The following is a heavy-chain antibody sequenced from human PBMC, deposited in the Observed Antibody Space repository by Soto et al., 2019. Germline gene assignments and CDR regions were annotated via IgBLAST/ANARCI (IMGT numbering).Heavy chain of an antibody. D-gene: IGHD1-7*01. CDR2: ITPLFGTA. V-gene: IGHV1-69*01. J-gene: IGHJ4*02. CDR3: TREGNYVEFNV. Sequence: LVQSGAEVKKPGSPVKVSCEVYGGTFFSSHTFSWVRQAPGHGPEWMGWITPLFGTAKYAQRFQGRVTISADEATTTAYLDLSSVTSEDTAVYYCTREGNYVEFNVWGQGTLVAVSS. CDR1: GGTFFSSHT.